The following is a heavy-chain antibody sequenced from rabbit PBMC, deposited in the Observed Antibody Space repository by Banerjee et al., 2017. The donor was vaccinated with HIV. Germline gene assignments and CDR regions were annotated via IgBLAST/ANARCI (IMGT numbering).Heavy chain of an antibody. Sequence: QSLEESGGDLVKPGASLTLTCTASGLDFSSSYWICWVRQAPGKGLEWIACIYTGSSGRTYHASWAKGRFTISKTSSTTVTLQMTSLTAADTATYFCARDPNVGAGWDLWGPGTLVTVS. V-gene: IGHV1S40*01. CDR1: GLDFSSSYW. CDR2: IYTGSSGRT. J-gene: IGHJ4*01. CDR3: ARDPNVGAGWDL. D-gene: IGHD3-1*01.